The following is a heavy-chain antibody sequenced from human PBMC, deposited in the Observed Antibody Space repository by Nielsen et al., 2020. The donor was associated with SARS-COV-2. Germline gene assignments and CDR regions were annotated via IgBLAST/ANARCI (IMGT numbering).Heavy chain of an antibody. CDR2: ISRSSSYI. CDR3: AREFALRDTAYFDY. J-gene: IGHJ4*02. D-gene: IGHD5-18*01. Sequence: GESLKISCAASGFSFSSYRLNWVRQAPGKGLEWVSFISRSSSYIYYADSVKGRFTISRDNAKNSLYLQMNSLRPEDTAVYYCAREFALRDTAYFDYWGQGTLVTVSS. V-gene: IGHV3-21*04. CDR1: GFSFSSYR.